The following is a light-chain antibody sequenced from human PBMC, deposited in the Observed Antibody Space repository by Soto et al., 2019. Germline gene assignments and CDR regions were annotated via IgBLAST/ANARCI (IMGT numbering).Light chain of an antibody. J-gene: IGKJ4*01. V-gene: IGKV3-11*01. CDR2: DAS. CDR3: QWRSDWPPLIA. CDR1: ESIGNY. Sequence: EVVLTQSPATLSLSPGERATLSCRASESIGNYLAWYQQKLGQAPKLLIYDASHRAIGIPGRFSGDGSGTDLTLTIISLEPEYLAVYYCQWRSDWPPLIAFDGATKVAIK.